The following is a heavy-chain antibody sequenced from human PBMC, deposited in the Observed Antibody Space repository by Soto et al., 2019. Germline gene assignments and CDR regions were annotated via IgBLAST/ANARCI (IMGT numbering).Heavy chain of an antibody. V-gene: IGHV3-15*01. D-gene: IGHD3-22*01. Sequence: GGSLRLSCAASGFTFSNAWMSWVRQAPGKGLEWVGRIKSKTDGGTTDYAAPVKGRFTISRDDSKNTLYLQMNSLKTEDTAVYYCTTVPTEYYYDSSGYFYWGQGTLVTVSS. CDR2: IKSKTDGGTT. J-gene: IGHJ4*02. CDR3: TTVPTEYYYDSSGYFY. CDR1: GFTFSNAW.